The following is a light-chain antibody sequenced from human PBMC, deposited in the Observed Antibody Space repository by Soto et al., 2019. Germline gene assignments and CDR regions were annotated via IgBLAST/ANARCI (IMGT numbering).Light chain of an antibody. CDR3: QQYDSFSLT. Sequence: DIQMTQSPSTLSASVGDRVTITCRASQSISGWLAWYQQKPGRAPNLLIYDASNLESGVPSRFSGSDSGTEFTLTISRLQPDDFATYYCQQYDSFSLTFGGGTTVAIK. V-gene: IGKV1-5*01. CDR1: QSISGW. J-gene: IGKJ4*01. CDR2: DAS.